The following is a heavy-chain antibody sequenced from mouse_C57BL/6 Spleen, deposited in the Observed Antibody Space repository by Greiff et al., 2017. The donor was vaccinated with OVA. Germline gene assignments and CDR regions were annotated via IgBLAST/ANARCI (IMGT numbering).Heavy chain of an antibody. J-gene: IGHJ2*01. V-gene: IGHV5-4*01. D-gene: IGHD1-1*01. Sequence: EVQRVESGGGLVKPGGSLKLSCAASGFTFSSYAMSWVRQTPEKRLEWVATISDGGSYTYYPDNVKGRFTISRDNAKNNLYLQMSHLKSEDTAMYYCARDLSDGSSYDYFDYWGQGTTLTVSS. CDR3: ARDLSDGSSYDYFDY. CDR2: ISDGGSYT. CDR1: GFTFSSYA.